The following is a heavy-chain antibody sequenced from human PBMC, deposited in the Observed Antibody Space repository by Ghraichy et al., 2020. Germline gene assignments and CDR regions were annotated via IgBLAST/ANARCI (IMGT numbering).Heavy chain of an antibody. Sequence: SQTRSITCAISGDSVSSNSVAWTWLRQSPSRGFEWLGGTYYRSKWSNDYAVSVKSRITINPDTSKNKFSLQLNSVTPEDTAMYYCARLIRGAYDYWGQGTLVTVSS. CDR1: GDSVSSNSVA. V-gene: IGHV6-1*01. CDR3: ARLIRGAYDY. CDR2: TYYRSKWSN. D-gene: IGHD3-16*01. J-gene: IGHJ4*02.